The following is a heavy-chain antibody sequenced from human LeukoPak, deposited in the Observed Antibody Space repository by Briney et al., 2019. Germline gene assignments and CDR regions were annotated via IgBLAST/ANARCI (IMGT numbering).Heavy chain of an antibody. Sequence: ESLKISCKGSGYNFSSYWIGWVRQMPGKGLEWMGIIYPSDSETRYSPSFRGQVSISADKSISTAYMEMSRLRSDDTAVYYCAREGIDYGGDSVYGFWGQGTVVIVSS. CDR3: AREGIDYGGDSVYGF. D-gene: IGHD4-23*01. J-gene: IGHJ4*02. V-gene: IGHV5-51*01. CDR1: GYNFSSYW. CDR2: IYPSDSET.